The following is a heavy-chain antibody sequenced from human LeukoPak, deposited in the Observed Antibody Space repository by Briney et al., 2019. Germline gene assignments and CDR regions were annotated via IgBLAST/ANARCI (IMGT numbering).Heavy chain of an antibody. V-gene: IGHV1-46*01. CDR3: ARDAYYYDSSGSPAGFDP. CDR1: GYTFTSYY. J-gene: IGHJ5*02. CDR2: INPSGGST. D-gene: IGHD3-22*01. Sequence: ASVKVSCKASGYTFTSYYMHWVRQAPGQGLECMGIINPSGGSTSYAQKFQGRVTMTRDMSTSTVYMELSSLRSEDTAVYYCARDAYYYDSSGSPAGFDPWGQGTLVTVSS.